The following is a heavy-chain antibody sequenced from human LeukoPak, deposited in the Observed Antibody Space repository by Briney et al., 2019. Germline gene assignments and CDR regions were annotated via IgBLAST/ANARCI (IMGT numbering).Heavy chain of an antibody. CDR3: AASPISGAYYMDV. CDR2: IHQFGSP. CDR1: GDSGSRSDW. Sequence: SGTLSLTCTVSGDSGSRSDWWSWVRQPPGKGLEWIGEIHQFGSPNYNPSLKSRVTLLVDKSSNQFSLKLSSVTAADTAVYYCAASPISGAYYMDVWGKGTTVTVSS. J-gene: IGHJ6*03. D-gene: IGHD2-21*01. V-gene: IGHV4-4*02.